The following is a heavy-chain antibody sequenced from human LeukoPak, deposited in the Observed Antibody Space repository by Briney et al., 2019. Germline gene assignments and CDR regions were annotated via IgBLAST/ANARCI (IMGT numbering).Heavy chain of an antibody. V-gene: IGHV3-30*02. J-gene: IGHJ4*02. CDR1: GLTFSTHG. CDR2: IRYDGSIK. CDR3: AKSRGYYYEKSGPADY. D-gene: IGHD3-22*01. Sequence: PGGSLRFSCAASGLTFSTHGMHWVRQAPGKGLEWVAFIRYDGSIKYYADSVKGRFTISRDNSKNTLYLQMNSLSAEAAAVYYCAKSRGYYYEKSGPADYWGQGTLVTVSS.